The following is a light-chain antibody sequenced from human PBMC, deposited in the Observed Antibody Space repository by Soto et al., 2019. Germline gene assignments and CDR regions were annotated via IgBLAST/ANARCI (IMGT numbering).Light chain of an antibody. CDR1: QEINNW. CDR3: QQADSFPIT. J-gene: IGKJ5*01. V-gene: IGKV1-12*01. CDR2: DAS. Sequence: DIQMTQSPSSVSASIGDRVTITCRASQEINNWLVWYQQKPGKAPELLIYDASSLQSGVPSRFSGSGFGTHFTLTISSLQPEDFATYYCQQADSFPITFGQGTRLEIK.